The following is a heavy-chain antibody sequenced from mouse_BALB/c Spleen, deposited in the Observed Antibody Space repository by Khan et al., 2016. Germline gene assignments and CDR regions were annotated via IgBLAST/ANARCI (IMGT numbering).Heavy chain of an antibody. V-gene: IGHV3-2*02. CDR3: ARWDYGNYFDY. CDR1: GYSITSDYA. J-gene: IGHJ2*01. CDR2: ISYSGST. D-gene: IGHD2-1*01. Sequence: EVQLQESGPGLVKPSQSLSLTCTVTGYSITSDYAWNWIRQFPGNKLEWMGYISYSGSTSYNPSLKSRISITRDTSKNQFFLQLNSVTTEDTARYSCARWDYGNYFDYWGQGTTLTVSS.